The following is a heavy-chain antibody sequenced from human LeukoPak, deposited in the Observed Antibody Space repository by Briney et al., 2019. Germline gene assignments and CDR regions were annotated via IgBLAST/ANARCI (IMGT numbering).Heavy chain of an antibody. Sequence: SETPSLTCTVTGTIFSDSTYYSACFHQPPGKGLEWIASLYYTETKYNPSLKSRLTISGDTSKNQFSLKLTSVTATDTAVYYCASPSKLVVSRGAFDIWGQGTMVTVSA. CDR2: LYYTET. J-gene: IGHJ3*02. CDR1: GTIFSDSTYY. V-gene: IGHV4-39*01. CDR3: ASPSKLVVSRGAFDI. D-gene: IGHD3-10*01.